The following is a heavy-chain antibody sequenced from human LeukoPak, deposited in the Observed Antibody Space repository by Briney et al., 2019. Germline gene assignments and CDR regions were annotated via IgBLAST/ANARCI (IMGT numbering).Heavy chain of an antibody. CDR3: ARDLPFED. CDR1: GYTFTNYH. CDR2: IYPSSGGT. J-gene: IGHJ4*02. V-gene: IGHV1-2*06. D-gene: IGHD2/OR15-2a*01. Sequence: ASVRVSCKASGYTFTNYHMHWVRQAPGQRLEWMGRIYPSSGGTNYAQKFPGRITLTTDTSINTAYMELSRLRFDDTAVYYCARDLPFEDWGQGTLVTVSS.